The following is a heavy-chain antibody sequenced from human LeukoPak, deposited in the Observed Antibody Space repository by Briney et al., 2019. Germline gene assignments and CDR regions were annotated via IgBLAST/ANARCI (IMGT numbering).Heavy chain of an antibody. Sequence: PGGSLRLSCVASGFTFSRYSMYWVRQAPGKGLEWVSSISSSTSYIYYTDSVKGRFTISRDNAKNSLYLQMNSLRAEDTAVYYCARDRGGYDLPYYMDVWGKGTTVTVSS. CDR2: ISSSTSYI. J-gene: IGHJ6*03. CDR3: ARDRGGYDLPYYMDV. CDR1: GFTFSRYS. D-gene: IGHD5-12*01. V-gene: IGHV3-21*01.